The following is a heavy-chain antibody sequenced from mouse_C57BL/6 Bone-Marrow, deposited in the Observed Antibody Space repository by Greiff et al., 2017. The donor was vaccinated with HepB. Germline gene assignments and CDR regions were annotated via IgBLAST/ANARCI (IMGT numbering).Heavy chain of an antibody. J-gene: IGHJ2*01. Sequence: QVHVKQSGAELVRPGSSVKLSCKASGYTFTSYWMHWVKQRPIQGLEWIGNIDPSDSETHYNQKFKDKATLTVDKSSSTAYMQLSSLTSEDSAVYYCAREGDYYGSSYDFDYWGQGTTLTVSS. V-gene: IGHV1-52*01. D-gene: IGHD1-1*01. CDR2: IDPSDSET. CDR3: AREGDYYGSSYDFDY. CDR1: GYTFTSYW.